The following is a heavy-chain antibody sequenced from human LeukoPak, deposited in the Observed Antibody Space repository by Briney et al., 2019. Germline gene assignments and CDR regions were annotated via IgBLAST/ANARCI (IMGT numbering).Heavy chain of an antibody. J-gene: IGHJ5*02. CDR2: IIPIFGTA. D-gene: IGHD2-2*01. CDR1: GGTFSSYA. Sequence: SVKVSCKASGGTFSSYAISWVRQAPGQGLEWMGGIIPIFGTANYAQKFQGRVTITTDESTSTAYVELSSLRSEDTAVYYCARVGCSSTSCYPENWFDPWGQGTLVTVSS. CDR3: ARVGCSSTSCYPENWFDP. V-gene: IGHV1-69*05.